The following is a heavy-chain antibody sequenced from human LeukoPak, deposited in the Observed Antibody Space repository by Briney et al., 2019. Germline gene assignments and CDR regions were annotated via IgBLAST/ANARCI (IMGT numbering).Heavy chain of an antibody. V-gene: IGHV4-34*01. D-gene: IGHD3-3*02. CDR3: ARQARIFGVVTLDY. J-gene: IGHJ4*02. CDR2: INHSGST. CDR1: GGSFSGYY. Sequence: PSETLSLTCAVYGGSFSGYYWSWIRQPPGKGLEWIGEINHSGSTNYNPSLKSRVTISVDTSKNQFSLKLSSVTAADTAVYYCARQARIFGVVTLDYWGQGTLVTVSS.